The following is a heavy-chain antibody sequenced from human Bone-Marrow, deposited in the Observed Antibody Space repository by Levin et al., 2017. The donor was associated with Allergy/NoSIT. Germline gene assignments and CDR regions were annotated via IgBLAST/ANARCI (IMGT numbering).Heavy chain of an antibody. CDR1: GASITSGDHY. J-gene: IGHJ4*02. Sequence: PSETLSLTCSVSGASITSGDHYWSWIRQSPGKGLEWIGYIYYSGSTYYNPSLMTRITISLDPSKNHFSLKLRSVTVADTAVYYCASLSYYYGAGTHPDEDYWGQAALVIVSS. CDR3: ASLSYYYGAGTHPDEDY. D-gene: IGHD3-10*01. CDR2: IYYSGST. V-gene: IGHV4-30-4*01.